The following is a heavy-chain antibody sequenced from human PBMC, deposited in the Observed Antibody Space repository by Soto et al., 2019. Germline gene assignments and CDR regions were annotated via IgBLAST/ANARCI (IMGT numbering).Heavy chain of an antibody. Sequence: GGSLRLSCAASRFTFSTYGMHWVRQAPGKGLEWVAVIWSDGTSTYYADSVKGRFTISRDNSKNTLYLQMNSLSAEDTAVYYCAREKLRGYNAYDVGAYFDDWGQGTLVTVSS. V-gene: IGHV3-33*01. J-gene: IGHJ4*02. D-gene: IGHD5-12*01. CDR1: RFTFSTYG. CDR2: IWSDGTST. CDR3: AREKLRGYNAYDVGAYFDD.